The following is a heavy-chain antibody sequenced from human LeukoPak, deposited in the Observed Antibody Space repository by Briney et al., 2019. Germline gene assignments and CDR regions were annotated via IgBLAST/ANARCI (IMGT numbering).Heavy chain of an antibody. V-gene: IGHV4-59*01. CDR1: GGSISSYY. CDR2: IYYSGST. D-gene: IGHD3-3*01. J-gene: IGHJ5*02. CDR3: ARGQQNYEFWSGLAVGYYNWFDP. Sequence: SETLSLTCTVSGGSISSYYWSWLRQPPERGLVWLGYIYYSGSTNYNPSLKSRVTISVDTSKNQFSLKLSSVTAADTAVYYCARGQQNYEFWSGLAVGYYNWFDPWGQGTLVTVSS.